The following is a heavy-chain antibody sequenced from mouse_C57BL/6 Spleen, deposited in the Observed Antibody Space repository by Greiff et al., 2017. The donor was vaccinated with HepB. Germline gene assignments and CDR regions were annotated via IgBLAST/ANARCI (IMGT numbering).Heavy chain of an antibody. V-gene: IGHV1-55*01. CDR1: GYTFTSYW. CDR2: IYPGSGST. Sequence: VQLQQPGAELVKPGASVKMCCKASGYTFTSYWITWVKQRPGQGLEWIGDIYPGSGSTNYNEKFKSKATLTVDTSSSTAYMQLSSLTSEDSAVYYCARNGLLTTVVADYWGQGTTLTVSS. J-gene: IGHJ2*01. CDR3: ARNGLLTTVVADY. D-gene: IGHD1-1*01.